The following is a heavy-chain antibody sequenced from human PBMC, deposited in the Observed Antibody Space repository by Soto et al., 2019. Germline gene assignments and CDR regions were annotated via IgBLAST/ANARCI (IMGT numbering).Heavy chain of an antibody. J-gene: IGHJ6*02. CDR3: ARGEITFGGVIATVYYYGMDV. CDR2: ISAYNGNT. CDR1: GYTFTSYR. V-gene: IGHV1-18*01. D-gene: IGHD3-16*02. Sequence: GASVKVSCKASGYTFTSYRISWERQAPGQGLERMGWISAYNGNTNYAQKLQGRVTMTTDTSTSTAYMELRSLRSDDTAVYYCARGEITFGGVIATVYYYGMDVWGQGTTVTVSS.